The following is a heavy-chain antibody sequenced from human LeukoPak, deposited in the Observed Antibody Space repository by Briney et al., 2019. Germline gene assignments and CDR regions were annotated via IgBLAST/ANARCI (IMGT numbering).Heavy chain of an antibody. CDR2: IYPGDSDT. J-gene: IGHJ4*02. D-gene: IGHD3-16*01. V-gene: IGHV5-51*01. CDR1: GFSFTNCW. CDR3: ARPGQLGEYTPYYFDY. Sequence: KSGASLQISCEGAGFSFTNCWIAWVRRLPGKGMEWMGIIYPGDSDTRYSTSFQGQVTISADKSISPASLQWSGLKASDTAMYYCARPGQLGEYTPYYFDYWGQGVLVTVSS.